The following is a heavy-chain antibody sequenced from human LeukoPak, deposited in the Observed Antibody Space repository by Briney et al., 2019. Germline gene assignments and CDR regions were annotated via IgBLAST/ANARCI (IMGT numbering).Heavy chain of an antibody. Sequence: GGSLRLSCAAYGFTCNNYTMKGLRQAPGKGLEWVSSITSSSSYIYYTDSAKGRFTTSRDNAKNSLFLQMNSLRAEDTAVYYGARILSGTLIFDHWGQGTLVAVSS. D-gene: IGHD2-15*01. V-gene: IGHV3-21*01. CDR1: GFTCNNYT. CDR3: ARILSGTLIFDH. CDR2: ITSSSSYI. J-gene: IGHJ4*02.